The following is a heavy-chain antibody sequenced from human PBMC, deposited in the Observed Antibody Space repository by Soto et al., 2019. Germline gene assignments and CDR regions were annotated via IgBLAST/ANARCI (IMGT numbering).Heavy chain of an antibody. J-gene: IGHJ5*02. CDR2: IYYNGNT. Sequence: SETLSLTCSVSGGSVSSGKYLWSWIRQPPGKGLEWIAYIYYNGNTKYNPSLKSRVTISIDSSKNQFSLKLTSVTAADTAVYYCARGKGDPWGQGTLVPVSS. CDR1: GGSVSSGKYL. V-gene: IGHV4-61*01. CDR3: ARGKGDP.